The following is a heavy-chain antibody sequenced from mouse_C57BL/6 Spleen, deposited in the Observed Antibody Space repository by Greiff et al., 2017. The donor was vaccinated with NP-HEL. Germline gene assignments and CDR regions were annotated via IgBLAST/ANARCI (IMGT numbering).Heavy chain of an antibody. V-gene: IGHV1-82*01. J-gene: IGHJ4*01. CDR3: ARSGGYDDYAMDY. Sequence: QVQLKESGPELVKPGASVKISCKASGYAFSSSWMNWVKQRPGKGLEWIGRIYPGDGDTTYNGKFKGKATLTADKSSSTAYMQLSSLTSEDSAVYFCARSGGYDDYAMDYWGQGTSVTVSS. D-gene: IGHD2-2*01. CDR2: IYPGDGDT. CDR1: GYAFSSSW.